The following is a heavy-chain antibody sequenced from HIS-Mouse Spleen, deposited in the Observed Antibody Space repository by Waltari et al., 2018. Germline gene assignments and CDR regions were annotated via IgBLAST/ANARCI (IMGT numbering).Heavy chain of an antibody. D-gene: IGHD3-3*01. J-gene: IGHJ4*02. CDR2: IIPILGIA. V-gene: IGHV1-69*04. Sequence: QVQLVQSGAEVKKPGSSVKVSCKASGAPFSSYAISWVRQAPGQGLEWMGRIIPILGIANYAQKFQGRVTITADKSTSTAYMELSSLRSEDTAVYYCARGRNIDFWSGYFDYWGQGTLVTVSS. CDR3: ARGRNIDFWSGYFDY. CDR1: GAPFSSYA.